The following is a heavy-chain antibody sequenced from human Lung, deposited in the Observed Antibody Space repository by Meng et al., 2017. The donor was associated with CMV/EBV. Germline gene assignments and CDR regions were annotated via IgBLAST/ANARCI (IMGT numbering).Heavy chain of an antibody. D-gene: IGHD2-2*01. CDR1: GFTFSSYA. Sequence: GXXRLSCAASGFTFSSYAMSWVRQAPGKGLEWVSAISGSGGSTYYADSVKGRFTISRDNSKNTLYLQMNSLRAEDTAVYYCAKAGCSSTSCYGWYFDLWGSGTXVTVSS. CDR3: AKAGCSSTSCYGWYFDL. J-gene: IGHJ2*01. V-gene: IGHV3-23*01. CDR2: ISGSGGST.